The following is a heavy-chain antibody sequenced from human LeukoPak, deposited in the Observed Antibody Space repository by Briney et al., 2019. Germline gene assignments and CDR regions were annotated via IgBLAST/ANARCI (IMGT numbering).Heavy chain of an antibody. V-gene: IGHV1-2*06. CDR2: INPNSGDP. D-gene: IGHD2-8*01. CDR1: GYNFTDSY. CDR3: ARSAGHCNNGVCFTDYYIDV. Sequence: PGASVTVSCKASGYNFTDSYIHWVRQAPGQGLEWMGRINPNSGDPNYPQNFQGRVTMTRDTSISTAYMEMSSLTSDDTAVYYCARSAGHCNNGVCFTDYYIDVWGTGTTVTVSS. J-gene: IGHJ6*03.